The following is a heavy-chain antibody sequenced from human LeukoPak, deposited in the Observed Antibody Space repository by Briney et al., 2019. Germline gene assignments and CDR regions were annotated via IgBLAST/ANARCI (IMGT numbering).Heavy chain of an antibody. CDR1: GFTFSSYE. Sequence: GGSLRLSCAVSGFTFSSYEMNWVRQAPGKGLVWVSRVSPDGRTTSYADSVKGRFTISRDNAKNTVYLQMISLRADDTAVYYCVRAKSGHYGYSDYWGQGTLVTVSS. CDR2: VSPDGRTT. D-gene: IGHD5-18*01. V-gene: IGHV3-74*01. CDR3: VRAKSGHYGYSDY. J-gene: IGHJ4*02.